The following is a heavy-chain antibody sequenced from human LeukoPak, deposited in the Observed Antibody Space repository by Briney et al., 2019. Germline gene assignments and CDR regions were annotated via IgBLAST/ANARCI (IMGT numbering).Heavy chain of an antibody. D-gene: IGHD3-10*01. CDR3: ARDRSGDY. V-gene: IGHV3-7*01. CDR2: IKQDGSEK. Sequence: GGSLRLSCAASGFIFSTNWMSWVRQAPGKGLEWVANIKQDGSEKYYVDSVKGRFTISRDNAKNSLYLQMNSLRAEDTAVYYCARDRSGDYWGQGTLVTVSS. CDR1: GFIFSTNW. J-gene: IGHJ4*02.